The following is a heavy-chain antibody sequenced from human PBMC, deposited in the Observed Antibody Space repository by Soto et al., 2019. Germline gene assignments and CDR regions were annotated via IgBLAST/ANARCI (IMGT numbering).Heavy chain of an antibody. CDR2: ISGSGDTT. CDR1: GFTFTNYA. V-gene: IGHV3-23*01. Sequence: SVGSLRLSCAASGFTFTNYAMTWVRQAPGRGLEWVSSISGSGDTTYYADAVEGRFTISRDNSKSTLYLQMDSLRAEDTALYYCAKVKTWTYLDFWGQGALVTVSS. CDR3: AKVKTWTYLDF. J-gene: IGHJ4*02. D-gene: IGHD5-12*01.